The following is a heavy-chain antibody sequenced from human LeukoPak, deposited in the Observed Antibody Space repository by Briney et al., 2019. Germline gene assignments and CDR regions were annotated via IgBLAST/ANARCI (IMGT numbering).Heavy chain of an antibody. CDR2: IKQDGSEK. CDR1: GFTFSSYW. D-gene: IGHD3-3*01. V-gene: IGHV3-7*01. Sequence: GGPLRLSCAASGFTFSSYWMSWVRQAPGKGLEWVGNIKQDGSEKYYVDSVKGRFTISRDNAKNSLYLQVNNLRAEDTAVYYCARLNYDFWSGVWEGYYMDVWGKGTTVTVSS. J-gene: IGHJ6*03. CDR3: ARLNYDFWSGVWEGYYMDV.